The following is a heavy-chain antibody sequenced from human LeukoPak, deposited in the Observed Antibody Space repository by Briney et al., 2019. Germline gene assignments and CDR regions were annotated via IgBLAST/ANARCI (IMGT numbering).Heavy chain of an antibody. Sequence: PGGSLRLSCAASGFTFSSYWMSWVRQAPGKGLEWVANIKQDGSEKYYVDSVKGRFTISRDNAKNSQYLQMNSLRAEDTAVYYCARDSEGGYDYDPFFDYWGQGTLVTVSS. J-gene: IGHJ4*02. CDR2: IKQDGSEK. CDR1: GFTFSSYW. V-gene: IGHV3-7*01. CDR3: ARDSEGGYDYDPFFDY. D-gene: IGHD5-12*01.